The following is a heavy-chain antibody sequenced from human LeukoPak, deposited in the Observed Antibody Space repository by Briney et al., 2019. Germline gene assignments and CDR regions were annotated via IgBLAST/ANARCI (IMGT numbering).Heavy chain of an antibody. CDR1: GITFSNYA. Sequence: HPGGSLRLSCAASGITFSNYAMSWLRQAPGKGLEWVSAISSNSRNTYYADSVKGRFTISRDNSKNTLYLQMSSLGAEDTAVYYCAKILPRLRDQLLKGDAIDIWGQGTMVTVSS. D-gene: IGHD2-2*01. J-gene: IGHJ3*02. CDR3: AKILPRLRDQLLKGDAIDI. V-gene: IGHV3-23*01. CDR2: ISSNSRNT.